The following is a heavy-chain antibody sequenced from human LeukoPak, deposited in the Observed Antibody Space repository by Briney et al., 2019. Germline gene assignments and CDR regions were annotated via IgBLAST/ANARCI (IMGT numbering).Heavy chain of an antibody. CDR3: ARGETRGMDV. J-gene: IGHJ6*02. Sequence: PGGSLRLSCAAPGFTFSSYAMHWVRQAPGKGLEWVAVKAYDGSNKNYADSVKGRFTISRDNSKNTLYLQMNSLRAEDTAVYYCARGETRGMDVWGQGTTVTVSS. CDR1: GFTFSSYA. V-gene: IGHV3-30*04. CDR2: KAYDGSNK.